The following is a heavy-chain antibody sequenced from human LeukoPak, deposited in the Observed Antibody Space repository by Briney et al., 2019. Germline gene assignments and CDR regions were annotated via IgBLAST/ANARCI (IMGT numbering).Heavy chain of an antibody. D-gene: IGHD3-22*01. CDR2: FDPEDGET. CDR3: ATEKNYYDSSGLFL. J-gene: IGHJ4*02. CDR1: GYTLTELS. Sequence: ASVKVSCKVSGYTLTELSMHWVRQAPGKGFEWMGGFDPEDGETIYAQKFQGRVTMTEDTSTDTAYMELSSLRSEDTAVYYCATEKNYYDSSGLFLWGQGTLVTVSS. V-gene: IGHV1-24*01.